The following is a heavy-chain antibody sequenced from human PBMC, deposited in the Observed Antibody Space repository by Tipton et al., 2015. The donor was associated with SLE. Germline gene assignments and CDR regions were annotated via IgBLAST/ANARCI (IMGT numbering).Heavy chain of an antibody. CDR2: IYTSGTT. J-gene: IGHJ6*04. Sequence: TLSLTCTVSGDSISSVSYYWSWIRQPAGKGLEWIGRIYTSGTTNYNPSLKSRVTISVDTSKNQFSLKLSSVTAADTALYYCARHGYSSYLGYYYYHMDVWGKGTTVTVSS. CDR1: GDSISSVSYY. V-gene: IGHV4-61*02. CDR3: ARHGYSSYLGYYYYHMDV. D-gene: IGHD4-11*01.